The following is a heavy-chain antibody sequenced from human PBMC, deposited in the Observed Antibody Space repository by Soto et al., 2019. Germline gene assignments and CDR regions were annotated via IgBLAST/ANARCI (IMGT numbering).Heavy chain of an antibody. CDR1: GFTFSGSA. Sequence: EVQLVESGGGLVQPGGARKLSCAASGFTFSGSAMHWVRQASGKGLEWVGRIRSKANSYATAYAASVKGRFTISRDDSKNTAYLQMNSLKTEDTAVYYCTIDDYGDYWGQGTLVTVSS. J-gene: IGHJ4*02. CDR2: IRSKANSYAT. CDR3: TIDDYGDY. V-gene: IGHV3-73*01.